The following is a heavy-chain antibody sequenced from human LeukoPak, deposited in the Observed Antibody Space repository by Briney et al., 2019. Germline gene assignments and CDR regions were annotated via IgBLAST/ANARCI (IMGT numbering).Heavy chain of an antibody. Sequence: SETLSLTCTVSGGSISSSSYYWGWIRQPPGKGLEWIGSIYYSGSTYYNPSLKSRVTISVDTSKNQFSLKLSSVTAADTAVYYCAKGYNYGPFDYWGHGTLVTVSS. J-gene: IGHJ5*01. D-gene: IGHD5-18*01. V-gene: IGHV4-39*07. CDR1: GGSISSSSYY. CDR2: IYYSGST. CDR3: AKGYNYGPFDY.